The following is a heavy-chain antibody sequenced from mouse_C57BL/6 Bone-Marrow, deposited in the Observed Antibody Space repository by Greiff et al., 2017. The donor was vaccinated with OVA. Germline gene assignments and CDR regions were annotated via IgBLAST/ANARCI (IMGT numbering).Heavy chain of an antibody. CDR1: GYTFTSYG. V-gene: IGHV1-81*01. Sequence: QVQLKQSGAELARPGASVKLSCKASGYTFTSYGISWVKQRTGQGLEWIGEIYPRSGNTYYNEKFKGKATLTADKSSSTAYMELRSLTSKDSAVYFCAHLYAMDYWGQGTSVTVSS. CDR2: IYPRSGNT. J-gene: IGHJ4*01. CDR3: AHLYAMDY.